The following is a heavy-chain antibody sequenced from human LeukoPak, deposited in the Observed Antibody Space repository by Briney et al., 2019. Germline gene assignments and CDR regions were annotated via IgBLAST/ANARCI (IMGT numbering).Heavy chain of an antibody. Sequence: ASVKVSCKASGYTFTSYDINWVRQATGQGLEWMGWTNPNSGNTGYAQKFQGRVTMTRNTSISTAYMELSSLRSEDTAVYYCARRPWYYDFWSGYPFDYWGQGTLITVSS. V-gene: IGHV1-8*01. CDR3: ARRPWYYDFWSGYPFDY. CDR2: TNPNSGNT. D-gene: IGHD3-3*01. J-gene: IGHJ4*02. CDR1: GYTFTSYD.